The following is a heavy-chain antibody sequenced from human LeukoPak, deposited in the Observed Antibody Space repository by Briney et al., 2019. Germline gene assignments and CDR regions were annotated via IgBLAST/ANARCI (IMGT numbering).Heavy chain of an antibody. J-gene: IGHJ4*02. CDR2: FDPEDGET. D-gene: IGHD4-17*01. V-gene: IGHV1-24*01. CDR1: GYTLTELS. Sequence: ASVNVSCKVSGYTLTELSMHWVRQAPGKGLEWMGGFDPEDGETIYAQKFQGRVTMTEDTSTDTAYMELSSLRSEDTAVYYCASPSLMSGEPSYFDFWGQGTLVSVSA. CDR3: ASPSLMSGEPSYFDF.